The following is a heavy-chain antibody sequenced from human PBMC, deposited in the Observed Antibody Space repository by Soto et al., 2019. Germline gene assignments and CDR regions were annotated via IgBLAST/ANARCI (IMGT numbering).Heavy chain of an antibody. V-gene: IGHV3-7*01. Sequence: GGSLRLSCAASGFTFSSYWMSWVRQAPGKGLEWVANIKQDGSEKYYVDSGKGRFTISRDNAKNSLYLQMNSLRAEDTAVYYCAREPGDGVDCSSTSCYVLGNWFDPWGQGTLVTVSS. J-gene: IGHJ5*02. CDR1: GFTFSSYW. CDR2: IKQDGSEK. D-gene: IGHD2-2*01. CDR3: AREPGDGVDCSSTSCYVLGNWFDP.